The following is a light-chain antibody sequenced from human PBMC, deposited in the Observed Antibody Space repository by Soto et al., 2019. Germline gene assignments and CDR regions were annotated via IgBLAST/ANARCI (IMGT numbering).Light chain of an antibody. J-gene: IGLJ1*01. Sequence: QSALTQPASVSGSPGQSITVSCTGTSSDLGNYNYVSWYQHHPGEAPKLMVYEVSNRPSGVSNRFSGSKSGNTASLTISGLQVEDEAEYYCSSYTSSGTLVFGAGTKVTVL. CDR1: SSDLGNYNY. V-gene: IGLV2-14*01. CDR3: SSYTSSGTLV. CDR2: EVS.